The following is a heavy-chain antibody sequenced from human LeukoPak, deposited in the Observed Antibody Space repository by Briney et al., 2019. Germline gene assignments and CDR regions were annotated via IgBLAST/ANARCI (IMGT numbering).Heavy chain of an antibody. Sequence: ASVKVSCKASGYTFTSYGISWVRQAPGQGLEWMGWLSAYNGNTNYAQKLQGRVTMTTDTSTSTAYMELRSLRSDDTAVYYCARAVVVVPAANNWFDPWGQGTLVTVSS. D-gene: IGHD2-2*01. J-gene: IGHJ5*02. CDR3: ARAVVVVPAANNWFDP. CDR2: LSAYNGNT. CDR1: GYTFTSYG. V-gene: IGHV1-18*01.